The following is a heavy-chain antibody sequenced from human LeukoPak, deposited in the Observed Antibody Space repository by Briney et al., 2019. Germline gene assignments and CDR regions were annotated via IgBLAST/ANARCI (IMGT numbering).Heavy chain of an antibody. Sequence: SVKDSCKASGFTFTNSPMQWVRQARGQPLEWIGWIVVGSGDTNYAQKFQERVTLTRDLTTSTAYMELRSLRSEDTAVYYCATGSGWYSPDYWGQGSLVTVSS. CDR3: ATGSGWYSPDY. J-gene: IGHJ4*02. CDR2: IVVGSGDT. CDR1: GFTFTNSP. D-gene: IGHD6-19*01. V-gene: IGHV1-58*02.